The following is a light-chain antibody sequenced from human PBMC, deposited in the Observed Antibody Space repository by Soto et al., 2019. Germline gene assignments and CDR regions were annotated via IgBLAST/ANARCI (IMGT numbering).Light chain of an antibody. CDR3: LQYYSYPLT. CDR2: HAS. J-gene: IGKJ4*01. CDR1: QNINNW. V-gene: IGKV1-5*01. Sequence: DIQMTQSPSTLSASVGDRVTITCRASQNINNWLAWYQQKPGRAPTLLIYHASSLESGVPSRFSGSGSETEVTLTISSLQPDDFATYYCLQYYSYPLTFGGGTKVDI.